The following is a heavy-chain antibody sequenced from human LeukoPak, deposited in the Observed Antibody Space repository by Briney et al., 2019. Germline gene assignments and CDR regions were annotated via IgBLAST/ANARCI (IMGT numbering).Heavy chain of an antibody. D-gene: IGHD3-10*01. J-gene: IGHJ5*02. CDR2: IYTSGST. V-gene: IGHV4-61*02. CDR3: ARGGGPIYYGPQRGWFDP. Sequence: SQTLSLTCTVSGGSISSGSYYWSWIRQPAGKGLEWIGRIYTSGSTNYNPSLKSRVTISVDTTKNQFSLKLSSVTAADTAVYYCARGGGPIYYGPQRGWFDPWGQGTLVTVSS. CDR1: GGSISSGSYY.